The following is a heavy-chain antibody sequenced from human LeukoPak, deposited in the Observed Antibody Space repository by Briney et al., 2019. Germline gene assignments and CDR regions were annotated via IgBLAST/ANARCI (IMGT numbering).Heavy chain of an antibody. CDR1: GYTFTSYG. D-gene: IGHD3-22*01. V-gene: IGHV1-18*01. CDR2: ISAYNGNT. CDR3: AVYDSSGYLNDY. J-gene: IGHJ4*02. Sequence: ASVKVSCKASGYTFTSYGISWVRQAPGQGLEWMGWISAYNGNTNYAQKLQGRVTMTTDTSTSTAYMELRSLRSDDTAVYYCAVYDSSGYLNDYWGQGTLVTVSS.